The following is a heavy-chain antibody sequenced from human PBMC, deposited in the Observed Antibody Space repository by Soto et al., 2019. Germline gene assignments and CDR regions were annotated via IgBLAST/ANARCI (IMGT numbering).Heavy chain of an antibody. CDR3: GRVSLEGNYANGVDV. V-gene: IGHV3-7*03. CDR2: IDTDGSMK. CDR1: GFNFNTYW. Sequence: EVQLVESGGGLVQTGGSLRLSCAASGFNFNTYWMYWVRQAPGKGLAWVAKIDTDGSMKNYVDSVKGRFIISSYNAKNSRLLQKKSLRADDTAVYYCGRVSLEGNYANGVDVWCHGTTVTVSS. J-gene: IGHJ6*02. D-gene: IGHD4-4*01.